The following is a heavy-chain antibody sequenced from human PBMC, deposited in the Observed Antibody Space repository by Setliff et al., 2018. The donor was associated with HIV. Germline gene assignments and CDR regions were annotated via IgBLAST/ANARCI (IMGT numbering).Heavy chain of an antibody. CDR2: INHSGSA. J-gene: IGHJ5*02. D-gene: IGHD1-20*01. Sequence: PSETLSLTCAVYGGSFSGFYWTWIRQPPGKGLEWIGEINHSGSAKSNPSLKSRVTTLVDTSKNQFSLKLTSVTAADTAISYCARGLGYKGWFDPWGQGTLVTVSS. CDR1: GGSFSGFY. CDR3: ARGLGYKGWFDP. V-gene: IGHV4-34*01.